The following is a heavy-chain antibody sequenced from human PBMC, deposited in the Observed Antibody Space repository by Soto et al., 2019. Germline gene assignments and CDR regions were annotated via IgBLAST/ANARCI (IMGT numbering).Heavy chain of an antibody. CDR3: ARADVGSGYYHYYYYGRDV. J-gene: IGHJ6*04. CDR2: IIPIFGTA. D-gene: IGHD3-3*01. Sequence: SVKVSCKASGGTFSSYAISWVRQAPGQGLEWMGGIIPIFGTANYAQKFQGRVTITADESTSTAYMELSTLRSEDTAVYSCARADVGSGYYHYYYYGRDVWDKGNRVTVSS. V-gene: IGHV1-69*13. CDR1: GGTFSSYA.